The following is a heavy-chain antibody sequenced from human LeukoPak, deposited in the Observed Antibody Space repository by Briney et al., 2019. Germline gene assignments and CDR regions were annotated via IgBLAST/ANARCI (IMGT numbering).Heavy chain of an antibody. CDR3: AKTRAWFGEFPSPYYYMDV. CDR2: IRYDGSNK. V-gene: IGHV3-30*02. CDR1: GFTFSSYG. D-gene: IGHD3-10*01. J-gene: IGHJ6*03. Sequence: GGSLRLSCAASGFTFSSYGMHWVRQAPGKGLEWVAFIRYDGSNKYYADSVKGRFTISRDNSKNTLYLQMNSLRAEDTAVYYCAKTRAWFGEFPSPYYYMDVWGKGTTVTISS.